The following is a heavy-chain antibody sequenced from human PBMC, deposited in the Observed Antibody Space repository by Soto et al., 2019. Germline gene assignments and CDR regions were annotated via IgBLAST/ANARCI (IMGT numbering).Heavy chain of an antibody. D-gene: IGHD3-10*01. CDR3: ARDLPHYGSGRRTYYYYGMDV. CDR1: GGSISSSNW. CDR2: IYHSGST. J-gene: IGHJ6*02. V-gene: IGHV4-4*02. Sequence: SETLSLTCAVSGGSISSSNWWSWVRQPPGKGLEWIGEIYHSGSTNYNPSLKSRVTISVDKSKNQFSLKLSSVTAADTAVYYCARDLPHYGSGRRTYYYYGMDVWGQGTTVTVSS.